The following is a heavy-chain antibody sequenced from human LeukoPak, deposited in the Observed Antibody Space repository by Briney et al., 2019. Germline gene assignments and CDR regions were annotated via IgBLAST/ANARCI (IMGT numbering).Heavy chain of an antibody. Sequence: GGSLRLSCAASGFTFSSYAMHWVRQAPGKGLEWVAVISYDGSNKYYADSVKGRFTISRDNSKNTLYLQMNSLRAEDTAVYYCAREVKDPDHYYDSSGYAYWGQGTLVTVSS. J-gene: IGHJ4*02. D-gene: IGHD3-22*01. V-gene: IGHV3-30-3*01. CDR2: ISYDGSNK. CDR1: GFTFSSYA. CDR3: AREVKDPDHYYDSSGYAY.